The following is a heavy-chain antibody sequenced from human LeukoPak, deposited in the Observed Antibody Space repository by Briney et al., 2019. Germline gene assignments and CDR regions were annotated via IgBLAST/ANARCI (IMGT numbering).Heavy chain of an antibody. J-gene: IGHJ5*01. D-gene: IGHD5-18*01. CDR1: GFTFSDYY. CDR3: AREGYNSGPIPFDS. Sequence: PGGSLRLSCAASGFTFSDYYMSWIRQAPGKGLEWVSDISSSGSYTNDADSVKGRFTISRDNAKNSLHLEMNSLRVEDTAVYYCAREGYNSGPIPFDSRGQGTLVTVSS. CDR2: ISSSGSYT. V-gene: IGHV3-11*06.